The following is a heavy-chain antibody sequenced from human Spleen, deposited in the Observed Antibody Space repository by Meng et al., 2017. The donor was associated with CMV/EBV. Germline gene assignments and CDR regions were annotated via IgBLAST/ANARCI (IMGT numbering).Heavy chain of an antibody. D-gene: IGHD1-1*01. CDR3: AREIYHSGTGPNWFDP. CDR1: GFTFSSYW. Sequence: GESLKISCAASGFTFSSYWMHWVRQAPGKGLVWVSRINSDGSSTSYADSVKGRFTISRDNAKNTLYLQMNSLRAEDTAVYYCAREIYHSGTGPNWFDPWGQGTLVTVSS. V-gene: IGHV3-74*01. J-gene: IGHJ5*02. CDR2: INSDGSST.